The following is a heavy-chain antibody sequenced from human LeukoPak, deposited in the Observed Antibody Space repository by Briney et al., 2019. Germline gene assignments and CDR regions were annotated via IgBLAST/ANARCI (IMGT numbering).Heavy chain of an antibody. Sequence: PGGSLRLSCAASGFVFRIYPMIWARQAPGKGLEWVSSISADSGTTNYADSAKGRFTVSRGNSKRTLFLQMNSLRAEDTAVYYCTTLMYTTGRQGFDSWGQGTRVTVSS. CDR2: ISADSGTT. D-gene: IGHD6-19*01. J-gene: IGHJ4*02. CDR3: TTLMYTTGRQGFDS. CDR1: GFVFRIYP. V-gene: IGHV3-23*01.